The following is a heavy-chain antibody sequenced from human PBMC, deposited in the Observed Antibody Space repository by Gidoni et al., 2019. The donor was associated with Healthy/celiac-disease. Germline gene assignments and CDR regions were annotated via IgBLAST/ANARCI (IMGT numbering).Heavy chain of an antibody. CDR2: ISYDGSNK. V-gene: IGHV3-30*18. CDR1: GFTFSSYG. Sequence: QVQLVESGGGVVQPGRSLRLSCAASGFTFSSYGMHWVRQAPGKGLEWVAVISYDGSNKYYADSVKGRFTISRDNSKNTLYLQMNSLRAEDTAVYYCAKDAQTSWDIVVVTAQEYYFDYWGQGTLVTVSS. J-gene: IGHJ4*02. D-gene: IGHD2-21*02. CDR3: AKDAQTSWDIVVVTAQEYYFDY.